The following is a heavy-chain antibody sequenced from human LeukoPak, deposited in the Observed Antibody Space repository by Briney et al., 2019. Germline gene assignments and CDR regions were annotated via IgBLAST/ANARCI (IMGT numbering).Heavy chain of an antibody. CDR2: IIPILGIA. CDR1: GGTFSSYA. D-gene: IGHD5-12*01. V-gene: IGHV1-69*04. J-gene: IGHJ5*02. Sequence: SVKVSCKASGGTFSSYAISWVRQAPGQGLEWMGRIIPILGIANYAQKFQGRVTITADKSTSTAYMELRSLRSEDTAVYYCASDSGRPPGNWFAPWGQGTLVTVSS. CDR3: ASDSGRPPGNWFAP.